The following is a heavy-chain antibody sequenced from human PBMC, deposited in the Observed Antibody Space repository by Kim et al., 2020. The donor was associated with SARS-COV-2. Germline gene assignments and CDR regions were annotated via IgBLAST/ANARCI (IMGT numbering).Heavy chain of an antibody. CDR1: GFTFSNYW. Sequence: GGSLRLSCEVSGFTFSNYWMSWVRQAPGRGLERVAKINPDGSEKYYVDSAKGRFTISRDNAKISLNLQMNSLRAEDTAVYYCARSIDYWGQGILVTVSS. CDR2: INPDGSEK. J-gene: IGHJ4*02. D-gene: IGHD2-21*01. V-gene: IGHV3-7*01. CDR3: ARSIDY.